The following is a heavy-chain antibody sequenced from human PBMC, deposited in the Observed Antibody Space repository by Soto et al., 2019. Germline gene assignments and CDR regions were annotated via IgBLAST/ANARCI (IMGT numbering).Heavy chain of an antibody. CDR1: GGSFSGYY. Sequence: QVQLQQWGAGLLKPSETLSLTCAVYGGSFSGYYWSWIRQPPGKGLEWLGEINHSGNITYSPSLKTRVTISVDTSKKQFSLDLSSVTAADTAVYYCARGDYYGRGGYWGQGTLVTVSS. CDR2: INHSGNI. D-gene: IGHD3-10*02. CDR3: ARGDYYGRGGY. V-gene: IGHV4-34*01. J-gene: IGHJ4*02.